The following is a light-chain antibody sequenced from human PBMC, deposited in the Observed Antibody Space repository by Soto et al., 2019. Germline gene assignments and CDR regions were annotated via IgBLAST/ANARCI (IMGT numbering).Light chain of an antibody. CDR1: TGAVTSDNY. V-gene: IGLV7-43*01. CDR3: LLYYGGVYV. CDR2: STS. Sequence: QTVVTQEPSLTVSPGETVTLICASSTGAVTSDNYPNWFQLKPGQAPKSVIYSTSNKHSWTPARFSGSLLGGKAALTLSGVQPEDEAEYYCLLYYGGVYVFGSGTQLTVL. J-gene: IGLJ7*01.